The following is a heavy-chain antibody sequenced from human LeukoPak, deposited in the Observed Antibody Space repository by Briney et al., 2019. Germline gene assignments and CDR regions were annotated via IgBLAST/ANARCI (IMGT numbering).Heavy chain of an antibody. D-gene: IGHD3-10*01. V-gene: IGHV1-2*02. CDR1: GYTFTGYY. Sequence: AASVKVSCKASGYTFTGYYMHWVRQAPGQGLEWMGWINPNSGGTNYAQKFQGRVTMTRDTSISTAYMELSRLRSDDTAVYYCARSVYYYGSGRRDWFDPWGQGTLVTVSS. J-gene: IGHJ5*02. CDR3: ARSVYYYGSGRRDWFDP. CDR2: INPNSGGT.